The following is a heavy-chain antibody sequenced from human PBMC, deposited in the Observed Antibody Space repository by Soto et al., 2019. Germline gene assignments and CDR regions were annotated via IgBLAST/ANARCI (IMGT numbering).Heavy chain of an antibody. Sequence: LGLSCVASGFTFSAYEMNWVRQAPGKGLEWVSYISSSGTTIHYADSVKGRFTISRDNAKISVYLQMNSLRVEDTAIYYCARGGGQYDSAGHYDHWGRGTLVTVSS. J-gene: IGHJ5*02. CDR2: ISSSGTTI. CDR3: ARGGGQYDSAGHYDH. V-gene: IGHV3-48*03. D-gene: IGHD3-22*01. CDR1: GFTFSAYE.